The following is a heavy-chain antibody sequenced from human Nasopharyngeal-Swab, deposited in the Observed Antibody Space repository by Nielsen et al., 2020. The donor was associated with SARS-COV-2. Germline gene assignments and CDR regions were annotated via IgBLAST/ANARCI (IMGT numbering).Heavy chain of an antibody. V-gene: IGHV3-23*01. CDR2: ISGSGGST. J-gene: IGHJ4*02. Sequence: GGSLRLSCAASGFTFSGYAMSWVRQAPGKGLEWVSAISGSGGSTYYADSVKGRFTISRDNSKNTLYLQMNSLRAEDTAVYYCAKDQGYYDFWSGSNFDYWGQGTLVTVSS. CDR1: GFTFSGYA. D-gene: IGHD3-3*01. CDR3: AKDQGYYDFWSGSNFDY.